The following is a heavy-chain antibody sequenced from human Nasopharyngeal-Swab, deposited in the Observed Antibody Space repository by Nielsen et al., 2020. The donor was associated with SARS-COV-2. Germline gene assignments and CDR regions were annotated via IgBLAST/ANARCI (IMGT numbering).Heavy chain of an antibody. V-gene: IGHV3-23*01. CDR2: ISSSGQLT. CDR3: GGDYDFENPTWVAS. Sequence: GESLKISCAASGFTFSTYTMTWVRQAPGKGLEWVSSISSSGQLTYYADSVRGRFTISRDNSKDTLYLQMTSLRVDDTAVFYCGGDYDFENPTWVASWGQGTLVTVSS. CDR1: GFTFSTYT. J-gene: IGHJ4*02. D-gene: IGHD3-3*01.